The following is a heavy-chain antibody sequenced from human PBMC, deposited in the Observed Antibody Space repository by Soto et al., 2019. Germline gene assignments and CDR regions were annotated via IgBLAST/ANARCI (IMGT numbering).Heavy chain of an antibody. V-gene: IGHV2-5*02. J-gene: IGHJ4*02. Sequence: QITLKESGPTLVKPTQPLTLTCTLSGFSLSSSGVGVGWXXXXXXXXXXXXXXIYWDDDKRYSPSLKSRLTITKDTSKNQVVLTMTNMDPVDTATYYCAHTVGYYGSGSYYKYYFDYWGQGTLVTVSS. CDR1: GFSLSSSGVG. CDR2: IYWDDDK. CDR3: AHTVGYYGSGSYYKYYFDY. D-gene: IGHD3-10*01.